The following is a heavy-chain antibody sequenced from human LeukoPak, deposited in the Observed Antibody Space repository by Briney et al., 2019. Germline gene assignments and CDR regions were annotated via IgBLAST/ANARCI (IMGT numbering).Heavy chain of an antibody. J-gene: IGHJ5*02. V-gene: IGHV4-38-2*02. Sequence: PSETLSLTCTVSGYSISSGYYWGWIRQPPGKGLEWIGYIYYSGSTNYKSSLKSRVTISVDTSKNQFSLKLSSVTAADTAVYYCTGTHTNWFDPWGQGTLVTVSS. CDR1: GYSISSGYY. CDR2: IYYSGST. CDR3: TGTHTNWFDP. D-gene: IGHD1-1*01.